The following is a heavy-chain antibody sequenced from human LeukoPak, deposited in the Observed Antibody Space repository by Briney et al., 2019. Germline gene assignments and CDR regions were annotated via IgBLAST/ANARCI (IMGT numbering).Heavy chain of an antibody. J-gene: IGHJ5*02. CDR1: GGTFSGYA. Sequence: ASVKVSCKASGGTFSGYAISWVRQAPGQGLEWMGGIIPIFGTANYAQKFQGRVTITADESTSTAYMELSSLRSEDTAVYYCARDIATTGALNWFDPWSQGTLVTVSS. D-gene: IGHD6-13*01. V-gene: IGHV1-69*13. CDR3: ARDIATTGALNWFDP. CDR2: IIPIFGTA.